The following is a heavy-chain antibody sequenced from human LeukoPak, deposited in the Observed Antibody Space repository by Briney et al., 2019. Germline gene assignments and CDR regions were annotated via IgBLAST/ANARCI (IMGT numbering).Heavy chain of an antibody. CDR2: INPSGGST. J-gene: IGHJ6*02. CDR1: GYTFTRYY. Sequence: GASVKVSCKASGYTFTRYYMHWVRQATGQGLEWMGIINPSGGSTRYAQKFQGRVTMTRDTSTSTVYMELSSLRSEDTAVYYCARDSVVIPAAIYYGMDVWGQGTTVTVSS. CDR3: ARDSVVIPAAIYYGMDV. D-gene: IGHD2-2*02. V-gene: IGHV1-46*01.